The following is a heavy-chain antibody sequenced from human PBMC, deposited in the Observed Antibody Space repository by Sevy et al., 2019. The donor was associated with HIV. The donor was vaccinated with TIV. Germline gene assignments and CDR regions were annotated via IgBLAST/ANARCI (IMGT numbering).Heavy chain of an antibody. CDR2: IHYSGTT. J-gene: IGHJ4*01. CDR1: GGSISGGNYF. D-gene: IGHD2-8*01. Sequence: SETLSLTWTVSGGSISGGNYFWSWIRQSPGKGLEWIGYIHYSGTTNYNPSLKSRVTISVDTLKNQFSLKLRSVTAADTAVYYCARDNGNYPYYFDYWGQGTLVTVSS. V-gene: IGHV4-61*01. CDR3: ARDNGNYPYYFDY.